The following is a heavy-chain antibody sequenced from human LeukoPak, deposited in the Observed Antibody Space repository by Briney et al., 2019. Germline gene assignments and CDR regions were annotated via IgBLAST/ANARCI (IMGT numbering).Heavy chain of an antibody. CDR2: IYYSGST. V-gene: IGHV4-59*01. J-gene: IGHJ4*02. CDR3: ASYSYYYDSSGYFDY. D-gene: IGHD3-22*01. CDR1: GGSISSYY. Sequence: SETLSLTCTVSGGSISSYYWSWIRQPPGKGLEWIGYIYYSGSTNYNPCLKSRVTISVDTSKNQFSLKLSSVTAADTAVYYCASYSYYYDSSGYFDYWGQGTLVTVSS.